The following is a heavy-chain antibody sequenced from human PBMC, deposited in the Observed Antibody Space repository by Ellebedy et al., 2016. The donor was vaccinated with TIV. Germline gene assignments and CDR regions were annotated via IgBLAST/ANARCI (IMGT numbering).Heavy chain of an antibody. Sequence: MPSETLSLTCAVSGGSVNDDFYYWSWIRQPPGKGLEWIGYIYYSGSTNYSPSFNSRIIISVDTYKNQFSLKLSSVPAADTAVYYCSRLTYCGGDCYTFDYWGQGTLVTVSS. CDR2: IYYSGST. J-gene: IGHJ4*02. D-gene: IGHD2-21*02. CDR1: GGSVNDDFYY. V-gene: IGHV4-61*01. CDR3: SRLTYCGGDCYTFDY.